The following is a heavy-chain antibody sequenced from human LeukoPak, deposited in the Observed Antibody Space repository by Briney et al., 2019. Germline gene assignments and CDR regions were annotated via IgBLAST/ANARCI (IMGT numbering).Heavy chain of an antibody. CDR2: TRNKANSYTT. Sequence: HPGGSLRLSCAASGFTFSDHYMDWVRQAPGKGLEWVGRTRNKANSYTTEYAASVKGRFTISRDDSKNSLYLQMNSLRAEDTAVYYCAKDYRDGSLTFDYWGQGTLVTVSS. V-gene: IGHV3-72*01. CDR1: GFTFSDHY. D-gene: IGHD1-26*01. CDR3: AKDYRDGSLTFDY. J-gene: IGHJ4*02.